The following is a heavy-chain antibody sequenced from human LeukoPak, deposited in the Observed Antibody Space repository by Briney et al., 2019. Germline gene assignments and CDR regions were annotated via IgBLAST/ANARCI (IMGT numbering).Heavy chain of an antibody. D-gene: IGHD2-2*01. Sequence: SVKVSCKASGGTFSSYAISWVRQAPGQGLEWMGGIIPIFGTANYAQKFQGRVTITADKSTSTAYMELSSLRSEDTAVYYCARVYCSSTSCYWDYWGQGTLVTVSS. CDR2: IIPIFGTA. CDR1: GGTFSSYA. J-gene: IGHJ4*02. CDR3: ARVYCSSTSCYWDY. V-gene: IGHV1-69*06.